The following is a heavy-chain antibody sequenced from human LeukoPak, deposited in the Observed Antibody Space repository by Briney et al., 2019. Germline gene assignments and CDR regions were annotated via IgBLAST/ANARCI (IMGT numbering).Heavy chain of an antibody. D-gene: IGHD3-3*01. CDR1: GFTFGDYA. V-gene: IGHV3-49*03. CDR2: IRSKAYGGTT. CDR3: TRDFWRGYWGTYFPPGGYFDY. J-gene: IGHJ4*02. Sequence: GGSLRLSCTDSGFTFGDYAMSWFRQAPGKGLGWVGFIRSKAYGGTTEYAASVKGTFTIARAESTRIAYIQIDSLQTEETAVYYCTRDFWRGYWGTYFPPGGYFDYWGQGTLVTVSS.